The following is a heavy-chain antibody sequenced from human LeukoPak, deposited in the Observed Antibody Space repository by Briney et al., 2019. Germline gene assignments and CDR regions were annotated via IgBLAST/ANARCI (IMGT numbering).Heavy chain of an antibody. Sequence: PSETLSLTCSVSGASISSGSNYWGWIRQPPGKTLEWIGSIYYSGSTYYNPSLKSRVTISVDTSKNQFSLKLSSVTAADTAVYYCARDMITFGGVIVNYFDYWGQGTLVTVSS. CDR3: ARDMITFGGVIVNYFDY. V-gene: IGHV4-39*07. CDR2: IYYSGST. D-gene: IGHD3-16*02. CDR1: GASISSGSNY. J-gene: IGHJ4*02.